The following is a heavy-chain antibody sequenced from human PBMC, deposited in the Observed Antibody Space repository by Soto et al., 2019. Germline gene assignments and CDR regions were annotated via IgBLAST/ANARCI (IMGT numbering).Heavy chain of an antibody. CDR2: ISGSGGST. V-gene: IGHV3-23*01. D-gene: IGHD3-10*01. CDR3: AKDVYGSGSHAFGYYFDY. Sequence: GGSLRLSCAASGFTFSSYAMSWVRQAPGKGLEWVSAISGSGGSTYYADSVKGRFTISRDNSKNTLYLQMNSLRAEDTAVYYCAKDVYGSGSHAFGYYFDYWGQGTLVTVSS. CDR1: GFTFSSYA. J-gene: IGHJ4*02.